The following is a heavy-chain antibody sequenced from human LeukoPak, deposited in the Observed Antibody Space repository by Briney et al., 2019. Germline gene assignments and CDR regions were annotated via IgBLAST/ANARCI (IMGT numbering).Heavy chain of an antibody. Sequence: PGGSLRLSCAASGFTFSSYAMSWVRQAPGKGLEWVSAISGSGGSTYYADSVKGRFTISRDNSKNTLYLQMNSLRAGDTAVYYCARYLAYCGGDCSLGDRYYYYYMDVWGKGNTVTVSS. CDR3: ARYLAYCGGDCSLGDRYYYYYMDV. D-gene: IGHD2-21*01. CDR1: GFTFSSYA. CDR2: ISGSGGST. V-gene: IGHV3-23*01. J-gene: IGHJ6*03.